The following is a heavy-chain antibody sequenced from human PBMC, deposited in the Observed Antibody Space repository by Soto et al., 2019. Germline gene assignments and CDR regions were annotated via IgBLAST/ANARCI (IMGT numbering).Heavy chain of an antibody. Sequence: PGESLKISCKGSGYSFTSYWIGWVRQMPGKGLEWIGIIYPGDSDTRYSPSFQGQVTISADKSISTAYLQWSSLKASDTAMYYCVTTGIPVEDYYYYGMDVWGQGTTVTVSS. CDR3: VTTGIPVEDYYYYGMDV. V-gene: IGHV5-51*01. J-gene: IGHJ6*02. CDR1: GYSFTSYW. CDR2: IYPGDSDT.